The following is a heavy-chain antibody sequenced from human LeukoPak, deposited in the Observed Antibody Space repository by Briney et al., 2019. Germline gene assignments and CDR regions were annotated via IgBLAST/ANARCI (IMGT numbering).Heavy chain of an antibody. J-gene: IGHJ4*02. CDR3: AREGYYDILTGYLDPYGPPPLN. D-gene: IGHD3-9*01. CDR2: ISAYNGNT. V-gene: IGHV1-18*01. Sequence: GASVKVSCKASGYTSTSYGISWVRQAPGQGLEWMGWISAYNGNTNYAQKLQGRVTMTTDTSTSTAYMELRSLRSDDTAVYYCAREGYYDILTGYLDPYGPPPLNWGQGTLVTVSS. CDR1: GYTSTSYG.